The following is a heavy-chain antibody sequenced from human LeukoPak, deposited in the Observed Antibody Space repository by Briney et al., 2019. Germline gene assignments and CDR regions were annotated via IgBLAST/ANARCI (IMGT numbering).Heavy chain of an antibody. CDR1: GFTFSSYS. Sequence: PGGSLRLSCAASGFTFSSYSMNWVRQAPGKWLEWVSSISSSSSYIYYADSVKGRFTISRDNAKNSLYLQMNSLRAEDTAVYYCASPYYDFWSGSEGAFDYWGQGTLVTVSS. CDR3: ASPYYDFWSGSEGAFDY. CDR2: ISSSSSYI. D-gene: IGHD3-3*01. J-gene: IGHJ4*02. V-gene: IGHV3-21*01.